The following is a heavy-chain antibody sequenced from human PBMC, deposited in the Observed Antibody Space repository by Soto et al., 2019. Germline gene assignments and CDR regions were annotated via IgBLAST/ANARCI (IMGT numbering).Heavy chain of an antibody. CDR3: STKVNVLTTKTDY. V-gene: IGHV3-72*01. Sequence: PGGSLRLSCAASGLTFSDHYMDWVRLAPGKGLEWVGRIKNKANNYITQYAASVKGRFTISRDDSKNSLYLQMDSLKTEDTAVYFCSTKVNVLTTKTDYLGQGSLVTVSS. J-gene: IGHJ4*02. CDR2: IKNKANNYIT. D-gene: IGHD4-17*01. CDR1: GLTFSDHY.